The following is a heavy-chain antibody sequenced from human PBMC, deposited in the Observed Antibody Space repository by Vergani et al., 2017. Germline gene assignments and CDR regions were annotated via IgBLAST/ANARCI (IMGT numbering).Heavy chain of an antibody. V-gene: IGHV3-23*01. CDR3: AKAVVGGVLPLSELDY. CDR2: ISGSGYST. Sequence: EVQLLESGGGLVQPGGSLRLSCAASGFTFSSYAMSWVRQAPGKGLEWVSAISGSGYSTYYADSVKGRFTISRDNSKNTLYLQMNSLRAEDTAVYYCAKAVVGGVLPLSELDYWGQGTLVTVSS. CDR1: GFTFSSYA. J-gene: IGHJ4*02. D-gene: IGHD2-8*02.